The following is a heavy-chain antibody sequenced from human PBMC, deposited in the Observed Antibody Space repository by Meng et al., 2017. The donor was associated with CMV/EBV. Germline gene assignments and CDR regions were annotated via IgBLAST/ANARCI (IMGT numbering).Heavy chain of an antibody. CDR3: AKDLYYSFDY. D-gene: IGHD2-8*01. Sequence: QVLLVDAGGGVVQPGGSLRLSCAASGFTFSSSAMHWVRQPPGKGLGWVSFIAHDGSAKTYTDSVKGRFTISRDDSENTVYLEMNSLRVEDTAVYYCAKDLYYSFDYWGQGTLVTVSS. CDR2: IAHDGSAK. V-gene: IGHV3-30*02. J-gene: IGHJ4*02. CDR1: GFTFSSSA.